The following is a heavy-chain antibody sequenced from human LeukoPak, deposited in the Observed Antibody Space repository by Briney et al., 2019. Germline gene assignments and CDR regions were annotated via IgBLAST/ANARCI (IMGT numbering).Heavy chain of an antibody. CDR1: GFTFDDYA. CDR3: AKDAYDSMYYFDY. D-gene: IGHD3-3*01. V-gene: IGHV3-9*01. Sequence: GRSLRLSCAASGFTFDDYAMHWVRHAPGKGLEWVSGISWNSGSIGYADSVKGRFTISRDNAKNSLYLQMNSLRAEDTALYYCAKDAYDSMYYFDYWGQGTLVTVSS. J-gene: IGHJ4*02. CDR2: ISWNSGSI.